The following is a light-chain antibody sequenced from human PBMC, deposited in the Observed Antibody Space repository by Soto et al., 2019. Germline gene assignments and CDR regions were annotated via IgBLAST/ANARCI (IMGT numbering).Light chain of an antibody. CDR2: GAS. J-gene: IGKJ4*01. CDR3: QQYNNWPLT. V-gene: IGKV3-15*01. CDR1: QNVGDN. Sequence: EIVLPQSPATLSVSPGARATLSCRANQNVGDNLAWYQQKPGQAPRLLMYGASTRPTSIPSRFSGSGSGTEFTLTISSLQSEDFAVYYCQQYNNWPLTFGGGTKVDIK.